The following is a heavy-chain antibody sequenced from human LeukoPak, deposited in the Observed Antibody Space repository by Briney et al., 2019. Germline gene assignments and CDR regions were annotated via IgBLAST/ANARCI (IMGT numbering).Heavy chain of an antibody. CDR2: INPNSGGT. CDR1: GYTFTGYY. Sequence: GASVKVSCKASGYTFTGYYMHWVRQAPGQGLEWMGWINPNSGGTNYAQKFQGRVTMTRDTSISTAYMELSRLRSDDTAVYYCARGESKLSLDQWLVLGFWGQGTLVTVSS. V-gene: IGHV1-2*02. J-gene: IGHJ4*02. CDR3: ARGESKLSLDQWLVLGF. D-gene: IGHD6-19*01.